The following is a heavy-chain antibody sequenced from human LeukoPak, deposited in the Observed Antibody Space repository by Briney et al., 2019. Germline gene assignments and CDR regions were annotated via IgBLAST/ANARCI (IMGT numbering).Heavy chain of an antibody. D-gene: IGHD5-18*01. J-gene: IGHJ4*02. CDR1: GFTFSSYS. CDR3: ARTSGSYLDY. CDR2: ISSSSGTI. Sequence: PGGSLRLSCAASGFTFSSYSMNWVRQAPGKGLEWISYISSSSGTIYYADSVKGRFTISRDNAKNSLYLQMSSLRAEDRALYYCARTSGSYLDYWGQGILVTVSS. V-gene: IGHV3-48*01.